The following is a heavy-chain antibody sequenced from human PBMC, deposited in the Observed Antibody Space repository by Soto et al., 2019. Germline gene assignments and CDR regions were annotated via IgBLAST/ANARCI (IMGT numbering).Heavy chain of an antibody. CDR2: MSYDGSNK. J-gene: IGHJ4*02. V-gene: IGHV3-30-3*01. D-gene: IGHD6-19*01. CDR1: GFTFSSYA. CDR3: ARDKSPYSSGWHNRHFDY. Sequence: QVQLVESGGGVVQPGRSLRLSCAASGFTFSSYAMHWVRQAPGKGLEWVAVMSYDGSNKYYADSVKGRFTISRDNSKNSLYLTMNSLRAEDTAVYYCARDKSPYSSGWHNRHFDYWGQGTLVTVSS.